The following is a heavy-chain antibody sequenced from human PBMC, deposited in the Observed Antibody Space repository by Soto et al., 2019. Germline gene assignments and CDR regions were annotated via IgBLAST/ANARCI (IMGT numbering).Heavy chain of an antibody. Sequence: PGGSLRLSCVASGLIFGSRAMTWVRQAPGEGLQWVSTITDTGGDAKYADSVRGRFVISRDNSKKTLYLQMTSLTAEDSAMYYCARGSTDSYPGSRIFDFWGRGTLVTVSS. J-gene: IGHJ4*02. CDR1: GLIFGSRA. D-gene: IGHD3-10*01. CDR2: ITDTGGDA. V-gene: IGHV3-23*01. CDR3: ARGSTDSYPGSRIFDF.